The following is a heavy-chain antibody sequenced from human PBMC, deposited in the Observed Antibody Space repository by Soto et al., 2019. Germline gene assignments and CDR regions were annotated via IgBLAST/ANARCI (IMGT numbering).Heavy chain of an antibody. CDR3: ARDPSYDILTGYYYGMDV. V-gene: IGHV1-69*13. CDR1: GGTFSSYA. D-gene: IGHD3-9*01. CDR2: IIPIFGTA. J-gene: IGHJ6*02. Sequence: SVKVSCKASGGTFSSYAISWVRQAPGQGLEWMGGIIPIFGTANYAQKFQGRVTITADESTSTAYMELSSLRSEDTAVYYCARDPSYDILTGYYYGMDVWGQGTTVTVSS.